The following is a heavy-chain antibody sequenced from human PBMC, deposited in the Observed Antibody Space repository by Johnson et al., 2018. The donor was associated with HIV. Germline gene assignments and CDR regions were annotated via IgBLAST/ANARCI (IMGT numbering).Heavy chain of an antibody. V-gene: IGHV3-33*06. CDR2: IWYDGSNK. CDR1: GFTFSSYG. D-gene: IGHD3-22*01. J-gene: IGHJ3*02. Sequence: QVQLVESGGGVVQPGRSLRLSCAASGFTFSSYGMHWVRQAPGQGLEWVAVIWYDGSNKYYADSVKGRFTISRDNSKNTLYLQMNSLRAEDTAVYYCAKDRYYDSSGPDAFDIWGQGTMVTVSS. CDR3: AKDRYYDSSGPDAFDI.